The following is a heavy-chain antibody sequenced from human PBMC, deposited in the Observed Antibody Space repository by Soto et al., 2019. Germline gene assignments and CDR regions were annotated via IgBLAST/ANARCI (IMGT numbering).Heavy chain of an antibody. D-gene: IGHD5-12*01. CDR3: AKDPLSGYEYY. V-gene: IGHV3-30*18. CDR2: ISYDGSNK. CDR1: GFTFSSYG. Sequence: HPGGSLRLSCAASGFTFSSYGMHWVRQAPGKGLEWVAVISYDGSNKYYADSVKGRFTISRDNSKNTLYLQMNSPRAEDTAVYYCAKDPLSGYEYYWGQGTLVTVSS. J-gene: IGHJ4*02.